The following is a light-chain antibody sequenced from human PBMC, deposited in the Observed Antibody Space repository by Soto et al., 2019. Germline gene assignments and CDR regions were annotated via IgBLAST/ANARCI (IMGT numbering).Light chain of an antibody. CDR2: AAS. CDR1: QGIRND. Sequence: AIQMTQSPSSLSASVGDRVTITCRASQGIRNDLGWYQHKPGTAPKVLIYAASSLRSGVPSRFSGSGSGTDFTLTINSLQPEDFATYYCLQDYNYPITFGQGTRLEIK. V-gene: IGKV1-6*02. CDR3: LQDYNYPIT. J-gene: IGKJ5*01.